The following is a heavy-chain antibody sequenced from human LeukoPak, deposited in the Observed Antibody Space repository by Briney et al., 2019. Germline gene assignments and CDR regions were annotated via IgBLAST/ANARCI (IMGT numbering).Heavy chain of an antibody. CDR1: GYTLTELS. J-gene: IGHJ5*02. CDR3: ATVGIKWELPGFDP. V-gene: IGHV1-24*01. D-gene: IGHD1-26*01. CDR2: FDPEDGET. Sequence: ASVKVSCKVSGYTLTELSMHWVRQAPGKGLERMGGFDPEDGETIYAQKFQGRVTMTEDTSTDTAYMELSSLRSEDTAVYYCATVGIKWELPGFDPWGQGTLVTVSS.